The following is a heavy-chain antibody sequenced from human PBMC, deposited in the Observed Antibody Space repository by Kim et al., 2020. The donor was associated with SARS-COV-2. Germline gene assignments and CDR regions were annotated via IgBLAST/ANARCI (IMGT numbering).Heavy chain of an antibody. J-gene: IGHJ6*02. CDR3: AKVVVMDGYNYAYYYGMDV. D-gene: IGHD3-22*01. CDR2: ISGNGVNK. CDR1: GFTFDTYA. V-gene: IGHV3-23*01. Sequence: GGSLRLSCVASGFTFDTYAMSWVRQAPGKGLEWVSVISGNGVNKFYADSVRGRLTVSRDNSKNTLDLQMNSLRDEDTDLYYCAKVVVMDGYNYAYYYGMDVWGQGTAVTVSS.